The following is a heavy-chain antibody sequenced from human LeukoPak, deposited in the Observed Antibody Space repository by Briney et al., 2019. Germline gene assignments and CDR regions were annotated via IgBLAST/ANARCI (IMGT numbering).Heavy chain of an antibody. CDR1: RYSCTSYW. J-gene: IGHJ5*02. D-gene: IGHD3-16*01. Sequence: GTSLKISCKGARYSCTSYWISMGRQMPGKGLGWVAWIDPSDAYTTYSPSFQGHVTISVDKSISTAYLQWSSLKASDTAMYYCARHGAYVPNWFDPWGQGTLVTVSS. V-gene: IGHV5-10-1*01. CDR2: IDPSDAYT. CDR3: ARHGAYVPNWFDP.